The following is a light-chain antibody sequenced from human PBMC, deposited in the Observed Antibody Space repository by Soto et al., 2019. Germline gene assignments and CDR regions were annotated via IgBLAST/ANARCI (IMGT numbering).Light chain of an antibody. CDR3: QHYRTS. CDR2: GAS. V-gene: IGKV3-20*01. Sequence: EIVLTQSPGTLSLSPGEGATLSCRTSTSVSSSYLAWYQQKPGQAPRQLIYGASSRATGIPDRFSGSGSGTDFTLIITRLEPEDFAVYYCQHYRTSFGGGTRVEIK. J-gene: IGKJ4*01. CDR1: TSVSSSY.